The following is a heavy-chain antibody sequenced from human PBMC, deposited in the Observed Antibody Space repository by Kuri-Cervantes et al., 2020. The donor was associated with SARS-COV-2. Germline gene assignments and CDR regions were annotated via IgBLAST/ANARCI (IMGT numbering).Heavy chain of an antibody. CDR2: ISYDGSNK. CDR1: GFTFSSYV. J-gene: IGHJ6*02. CDR3: ARSIKGGWGDYYYYYGMGV. D-gene: IGHD3-10*01. Sequence: GESLKISCVASGFTFSSYVMHWVRQAPGKGLEWVALISYDGSNKYYADSVKGRFTISRDNSKNTLYLQMNSLRAEDTAVYYCARSIKGGWGDYYYYYGMGVWGQGTTVTVSS. V-gene: IGHV3-30*01.